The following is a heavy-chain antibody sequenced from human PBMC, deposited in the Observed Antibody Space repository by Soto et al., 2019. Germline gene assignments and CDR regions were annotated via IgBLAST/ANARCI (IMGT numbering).Heavy chain of an antibody. CDR2: INPNSGGT. Sequence: GASVKVSCKASGYTFTGYYMHWVRQAPGQGLEWMGWINPNSGGTNYAQKFQGWVTMTRDTSISTAYMELSRLRSDDTAVYYCARGLNGDYHNPAERGYFDYWGKGTLVTV. CDR3: ARGLNGDYHNPAERGYFDY. D-gene: IGHD4-17*01. CDR1: GYTFTGYY. J-gene: IGHJ4*02. V-gene: IGHV1-2*04.